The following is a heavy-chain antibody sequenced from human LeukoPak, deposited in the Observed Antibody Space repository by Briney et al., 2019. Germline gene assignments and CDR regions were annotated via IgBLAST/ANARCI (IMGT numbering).Heavy chain of an antibody. CDR3: AKDMGDADYVVDY. J-gene: IGHJ4*02. Sequence: GGSLRLSCAASGFTFKTYGMHWVRQAPGKGLVWVAVISYDGSNEYYADSVKGRFTISRDNSKNTLYLQMDSLRVEDTAVYFCAKDMGDADYVVDYWGQGTLVTVSS. CDR2: ISYDGSNE. D-gene: IGHD4-17*01. V-gene: IGHV3-30*18. CDR1: GFTFKTYG.